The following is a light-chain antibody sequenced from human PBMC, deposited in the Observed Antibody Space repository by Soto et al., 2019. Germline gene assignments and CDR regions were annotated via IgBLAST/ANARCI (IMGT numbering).Light chain of an antibody. Sequence: ASRMSQSPPSVSASTGDRVTITCRASQSIGTYLAWYQQRPGKAPNLLIYSASILQSGVPSRFSGSGSGTDFTLTITSLQSEDFATYYCQQYHAYPPTFGQGTNVGIK. CDR1: QSIGTY. CDR3: QQYHAYPPT. J-gene: IGKJ1*01. CDR2: SAS. V-gene: IGKV1-8*01.